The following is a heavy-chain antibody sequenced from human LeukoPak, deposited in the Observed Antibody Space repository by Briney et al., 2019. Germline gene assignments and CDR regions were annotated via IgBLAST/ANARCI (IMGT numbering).Heavy chain of an antibody. V-gene: IGHV3-33*01. CDR1: GFTLSSYG. CDR3: ARDGAGGEIDY. CDR2: IWYDGSNK. J-gene: IGHJ4*02. Sequence: PGGSLRLSCAASGFTLSSYGMHWVRQAPGKGLEWVAVIWYDGSNKYYADSVKGRFTISRDNSKNTLYLQMNSLRAEDTAVYYCARDGAGGEIDYWGQGTLVTVSS. D-gene: IGHD3-16*01.